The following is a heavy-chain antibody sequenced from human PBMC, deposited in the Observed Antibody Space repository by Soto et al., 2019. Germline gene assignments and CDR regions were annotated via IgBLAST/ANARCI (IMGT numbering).Heavy chain of an antibody. CDR1: GFPLSSYT. CDR3: VRGDYRDH. CDR2: IGSTGTDM. D-gene: IGHD3-16*01. J-gene: IGHJ4*02. V-gene: IGHV3-21*01. Sequence: GGSLRLSCAASGFPLSSYTMNWVRQAPEKGLEWVSSIGSTGTDMYYAGSVRGRFTISKDDAKNSLYLVMNGLRDEDTAVYYCVRGDYRDHWGQGTLVTVSS.